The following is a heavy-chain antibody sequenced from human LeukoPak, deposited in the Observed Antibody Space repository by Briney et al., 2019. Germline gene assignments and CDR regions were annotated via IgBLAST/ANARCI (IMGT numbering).Heavy chain of an antibody. CDR2: ISSSSSHI. J-gene: IGHJ4*02. Sequence: GGSLRLSCPASGFTFSSHSMNWVRQAPGKGLEWVSSISSSSSHIYYADSVKGRFTISRDNAKNSLYLQMNSLRAEDTAVYYCARDLGYYDSSGLGYWGQGTLVTVSS. V-gene: IGHV3-21*01. D-gene: IGHD3-22*01. CDR3: ARDLGYYDSSGLGY. CDR1: GFTFSSHS.